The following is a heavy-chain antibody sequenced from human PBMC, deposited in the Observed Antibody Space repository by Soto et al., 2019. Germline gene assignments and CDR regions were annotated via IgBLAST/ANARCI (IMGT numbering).Heavy chain of an antibody. CDR1: GGSFSGYY. J-gene: IGHJ4*02. Sequence: SETLSLTCAVYGGSFSGYYWSWIRQPPGKGLEWIGEINHSGSTNYNPSLKSRVTISVDTSKNQFSLKLSSVTAADTAVYYCARRAEISIAVAGLDYWGQGTLVTVSS. CDR3: ARRAEISIAVAGLDY. CDR2: INHSGST. V-gene: IGHV4-34*01. D-gene: IGHD6-19*01.